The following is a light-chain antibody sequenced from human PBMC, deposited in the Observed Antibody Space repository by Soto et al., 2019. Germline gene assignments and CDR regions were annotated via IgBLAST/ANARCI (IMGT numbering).Light chain of an antibody. Sequence: EIVLTQSPATLSVSPGERATLSCRASQSVSSSYLAWYQQKPGQAPRLLIYGASSRATGIPDRFSGSGSGTDFTLTISRLEPEDFAVYYCQQYGSSPTWTFGQGTKVDI. CDR3: QQYGSSPTWT. J-gene: IGKJ1*01. CDR2: GAS. V-gene: IGKV3-20*01. CDR1: QSVSSSY.